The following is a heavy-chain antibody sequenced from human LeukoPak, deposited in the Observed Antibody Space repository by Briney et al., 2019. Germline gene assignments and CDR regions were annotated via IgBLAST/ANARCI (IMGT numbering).Heavy chain of an antibody. CDR1: GYSISSAYY. D-gene: IGHD3-10*01. Sequence: SETLSLTCAVSGYSISSAYYRGWIRQPPGKGLEWIGSILHSGSTYYNPSLKSRVTISVDTSKNHFSLKLTSVTAADTAVYYCARDRGVRGEMDFWGQGTLVTVSS. CDR3: ARDRGVRGEMDF. V-gene: IGHV4-38-2*02. CDR2: ILHSGST. J-gene: IGHJ4*02.